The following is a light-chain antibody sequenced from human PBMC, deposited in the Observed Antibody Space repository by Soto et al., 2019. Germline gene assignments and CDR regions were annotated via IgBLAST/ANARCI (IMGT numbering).Light chain of an antibody. CDR3: QQPSSAPLT. J-gene: IGKJ3*01. V-gene: IGKV1-39*01. CDR2: DAA. Sequence: DIQMTQSPYSLSAAVGDTVTIACRASQNINTYLYWYQQKPGKAPKLLIFDAASLQNGVPSRFSGGGSSTDFTLTITSLEPEDFATYYCQQPSSAPLTFGPGSKAD. CDR1: QNINTY.